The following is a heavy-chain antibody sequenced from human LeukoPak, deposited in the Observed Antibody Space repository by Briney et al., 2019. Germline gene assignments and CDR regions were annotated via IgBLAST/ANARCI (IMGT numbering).Heavy chain of an antibody. CDR1: GFTFSSHG. CDR2: ISYDGSNK. Sequence: GGSLRLSCAASGFTFSSHGMHWVRQAPGKGLEWVAVISYDGSNKYYADSVKGRFSISRDNSKNTLYLQMNSLRAEDTAVYYCAKGLLRYFDWLLSDWGQGTLVTVSS. J-gene: IGHJ4*02. V-gene: IGHV3-30*18. CDR3: AKGLLRYFDWLLSD. D-gene: IGHD3-9*01.